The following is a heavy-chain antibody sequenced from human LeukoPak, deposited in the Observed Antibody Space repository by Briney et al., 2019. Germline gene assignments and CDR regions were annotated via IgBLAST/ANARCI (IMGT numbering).Heavy chain of an antibody. CDR1: GYTFTSYY. D-gene: IGHD3-10*01. V-gene: IGHV1-18*04. CDR2: ISAYNGNT. Sequence: ASVKVSCKASGYTFTSYYMHWVRQAPGQGLEWMGWISAYNGNTNYAQKLQGRVTMTTDTSTSTAYMELRSLRSDDTAVYYCARETRYYGSGSLEVWGQGTLVTVSS. J-gene: IGHJ4*02. CDR3: ARETRYYGSGSLEV.